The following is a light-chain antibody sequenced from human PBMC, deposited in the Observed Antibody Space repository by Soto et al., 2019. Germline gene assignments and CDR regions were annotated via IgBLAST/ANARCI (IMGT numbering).Light chain of an antibody. CDR3: QSYGSSRSGWV. V-gene: IGLV1-40*01. CDR1: SSNIGAGYD. CDR2: GDS. J-gene: IGLJ1*01. Sequence: QSVLTQPPSVSGAPGQRVTVSCTGSSSNIGAGYDVHWYQQLPGTAPKLLIYGDSNRPSGVPDRFSGSKSGTSASLAITGLQAEDEADYYCQSYGSSRSGWVFATGTKVTVL.